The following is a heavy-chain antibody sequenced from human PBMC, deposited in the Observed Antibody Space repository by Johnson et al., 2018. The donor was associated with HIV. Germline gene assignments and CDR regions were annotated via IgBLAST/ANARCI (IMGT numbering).Heavy chain of an antibody. D-gene: IGHD7-27*01. J-gene: IGHJ3*02. CDR3: AKDERQLGGWSHAFDI. CDR1: GFTFSSFA. Sequence: QVQLVESGGGVVQPGRSLRLSCEGSGFTFSSFAIHWVRQAPGKGLEWVSGINWNGGSTGYADSVKGRFTISRDNAKNALYLQLNSLNPEDTAVYYCAKDERQLGGWSHAFDIWGQGTVLTVSS. CDR2: INWNGGST. V-gene: IGHV3-NL1*01.